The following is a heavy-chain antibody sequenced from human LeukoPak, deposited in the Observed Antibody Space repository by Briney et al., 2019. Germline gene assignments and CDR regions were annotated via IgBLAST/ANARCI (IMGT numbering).Heavy chain of an antibody. J-gene: IGHJ4*02. Sequence: GASVKVSCTASGYTFTSYGISWVRQAPGQGLEWMGWISAYNGNTNYAQKLQGRVTMTTDTSTSTAYMELRSLRSDDTAVYYCARDSGVGATEYYFDYWGQGTLVTVSS. D-gene: IGHD1-26*01. CDR3: ARDSGVGATEYYFDY. CDR2: ISAYNGNT. V-gene: IGHV1-18*01. CDR1: GYTFTSYG.